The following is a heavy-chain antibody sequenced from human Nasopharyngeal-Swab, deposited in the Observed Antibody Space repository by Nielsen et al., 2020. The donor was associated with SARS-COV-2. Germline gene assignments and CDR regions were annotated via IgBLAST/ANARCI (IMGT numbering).Heavy chain of an antibody. Sequence: GGSLRLSCAASGFTFDDFALHWVRQAPGKGLEWVSGISWNSGSIGYADSVKGRFTISRDNAKNSPYLQMNSLRPEDTALYYCAKVQSGEDYFDYWGQGTLVTVSS. CDR2: ISWNSGSI. D-gene: IGHD1-26*01. J-gene: IGHJ4*02. V-gene: IGHV3-9*01. CDR3: AKVQSGEDYFDY. CDR1: GFTFDDFA.